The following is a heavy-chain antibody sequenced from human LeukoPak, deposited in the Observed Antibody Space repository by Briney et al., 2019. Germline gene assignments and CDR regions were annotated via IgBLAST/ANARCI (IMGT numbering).Heavy chain of an antibody. D-gene: IGHD3-10*01. CDR3: ARSFSPFYGMDV. CDR1: GFTFSSYA. CDR2: ISYDGSNK. V-gene: IGHV3-30-3*01. Sequence: QPGRSLRLSCAASGFTFSSYAMHWVRQAPGKGLEWVAVISYDGSNKYYADSVKGRFTISRDNPKNTLYLQMNSLRAEDTAVYYCARSFSPFYGMDVWGQGTTVTVSS. J-gene: IGHJ6*02.